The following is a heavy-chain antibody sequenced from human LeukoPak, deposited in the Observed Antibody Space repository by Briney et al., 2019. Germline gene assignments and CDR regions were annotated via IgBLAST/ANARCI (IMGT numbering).Heavy chain of an antibody. CDR2: IIPILGIA. J-gene: IGHJ3*02. Sequence: GASVKVSCKASGYTFTSYAMHWVRQAPGQGLEWMGRIIPILGIANYAQKFQGRVTITADKSTSTAYMELSSLRSEDTAVYYCASVTDMIPGAFDIWGQGTMVTVSS. CDR3: ASVTDMIPGAFDI. CDR1: GYTFTSYA. V-gene: IGHV1-69*04. D-gene: IGHD2-15*01.